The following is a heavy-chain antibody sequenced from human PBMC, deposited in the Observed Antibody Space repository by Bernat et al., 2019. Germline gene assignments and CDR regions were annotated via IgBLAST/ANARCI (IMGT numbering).Heavy chain of an antibody. CDR1: RFSFSGFS. D-gene: IGHD2-21*01. CDR2: IGPDGVGT. Sequence: EVHVVESGGGLVQPGGSLRLSCSASRFSFSGFSMHWVRQAPGKGLENVSAIGPDGVGTWYADSVKSRFTISRDNSKNTLYLHMTSLRPEDTALYYCVNDLHAVVFNWGQGAQVTVSS. V-gene: IGHV3-64D*08. J-gene: IGHJ4*02. CDR3: VNDLHAVVFN.